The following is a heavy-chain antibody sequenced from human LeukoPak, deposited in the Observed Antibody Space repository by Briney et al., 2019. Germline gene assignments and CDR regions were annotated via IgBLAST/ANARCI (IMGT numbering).Heavy chain of an antibody. V-gene: IGHV3-7*01. Sequence: GGSLRLSCAASGFSLSSYWMSWVRQAPGKGREWVANIKQDGSEKYYVDSVKGRFTISRDNAKNSLYLQMNSLRAEDTAVYYCAREVPMYFDYCGQGTLVTVSS. CDR2: IKQDGSEK. D-gene: IGHD1-1*01. CDR1: GFSLSSYW. CDR3: AREVPMYFDY. J-gene: IGHJ4*02.